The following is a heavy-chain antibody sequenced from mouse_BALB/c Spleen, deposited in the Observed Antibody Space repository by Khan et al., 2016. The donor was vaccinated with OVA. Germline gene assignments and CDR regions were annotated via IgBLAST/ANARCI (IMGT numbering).Heavy chain of an antibody. J-gene: IGHJ3*01. CDR3: ARRGYGYGRGALFAY. V-gene: IGHV2-2*02. CDR2: IWSAGST. CDR1: GFSLTNYS. D-gene: IGHD2-2*01. Sequence: QVQLKESGPGLVQPSQSLSITCTVSGFSLTNYSVHWVRQSPGKGLEWLGVIWSAGSTDYNAAFISRLTIRKDNSRSQVFVKKNSLQPNDTAIYDCARRGYGYGRGALFAYWGQGTLVTVSA.